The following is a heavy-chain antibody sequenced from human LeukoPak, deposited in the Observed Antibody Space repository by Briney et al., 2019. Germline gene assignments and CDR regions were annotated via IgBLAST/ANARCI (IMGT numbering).Heavy chain of an antibody. CDR1: GFTFSSYG. Sequence: GGSLRLSCAASGFTFSSYGMHWVRQAPGKGLEWVAVISYDGSNKYYADSVKGRFTISRDNSKNTLYLQMNSLRAEDTAVYYCAKDQVRGKRRSDAFDIWGQGTMVTVPS. CDR2: ISYDGSNK. CDR3: AKDQVRGKRRSDAFDI. V-gene: IGHV3-30*18. D-gene: IGHD4-23*01. J-gene: IGHJ3*02.